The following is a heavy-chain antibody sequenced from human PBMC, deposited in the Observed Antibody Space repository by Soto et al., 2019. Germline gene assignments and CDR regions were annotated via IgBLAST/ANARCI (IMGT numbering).Heavy chain of an antibody. J-gene: IGHJ5*02. Sequence: GEPLKISCKGSGYSFTSYWISWVRQMPGKGLEWMGRIDPSDSYTNYSPSFQGHVTISADKSISTAYLQWSSLKASDTAMYYCARTWPHYDFWSGAHWFDPWGQGTLVTVSS. CDR2: IDPSDSYT. CDR1: GYSFTSYW. D-gene: IGHD3-3*01. CDR3: ARTWPHYDFWSGAHWFDP. V-gene: IGHV5-10-1*01.